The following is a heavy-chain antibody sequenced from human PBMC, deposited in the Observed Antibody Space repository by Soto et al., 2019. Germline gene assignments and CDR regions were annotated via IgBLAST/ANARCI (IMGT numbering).Heavy chain of an antibody. V-gene: IGHV5-51*01. CDR3: ALSNYDSSGYYHYYYGMDV. CDR1: GYSFTSYW. J-gene: IGHJ6*02. Sequence: GESLKISCKGSGYSFTSYWIGWVRQMPGKGLEWMGIIYPGDSDTRYSPSFQGRVTISADKSISTAYLQWSSLKASDTAMYYCALSNYDSSGYYHYYYGMDVWGQGTTVTVSS. D-gene: IGHD3-22*01. CDR2: IYPGDSDT.